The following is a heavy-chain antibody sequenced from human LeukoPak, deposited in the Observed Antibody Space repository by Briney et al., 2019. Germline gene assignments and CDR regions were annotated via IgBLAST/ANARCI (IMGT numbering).Heavy chain of an antibody. V-gene: IGHV1-18*01. CDR2: ISAYDGNT. J-gene: IGHJ1*01. D-gene: IGHD3-22*01. CDR3: ARASYDSSDYEYFQH. CDR1: GYPFTSYG. Sequence: ASVKVSCKASGYPFTSYGISWVRQAPGQRLEWMGWISAYDGNTNYAQKFQGRVTMTTDKFASTAYMELRSLRSDDTAVYYCARASYDSSDYEYFQHWGQGTLVTVSS.